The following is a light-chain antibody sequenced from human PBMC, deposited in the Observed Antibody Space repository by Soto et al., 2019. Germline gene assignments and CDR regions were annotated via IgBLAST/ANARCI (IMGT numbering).Light chain of an antibody. CDR3: CSSATTSPFYV. Sequence: QSALTQPASVSGSPGQSITISCTGSSRDVGNYKLVSWYQQHPDKAPKLMIYEGSKRPSGVSNRFSGSNSGNTASLTISGLQAADEADYYCCSSATTSPFYVFGTGTKVTVL. CDR2: EGS. CDR1: SRDVGNYKL. J-gene: IGLJ1*01. V-gene: IGLV2-23*01.